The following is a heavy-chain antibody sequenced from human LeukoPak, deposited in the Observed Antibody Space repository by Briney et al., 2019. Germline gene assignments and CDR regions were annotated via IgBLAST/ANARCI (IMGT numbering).Heavy chain of an antibody. Sequence: ASVKVSCKASGYTFTIYYMHWVRQAPGQGLEWMGIINPSGGSTSYAQRLQGRVTMTRDTSTSTVYMELSSLRSEDTAVYYCARDGHSSGWYGRSDFDYWGQGILVTVSS. CDR3: ARDGHSSGWYGRSDFDY. D-gene: IGHD6-19*01. CDR2: INPSGGST. CDR1: GYTFTIYY. J-gene: IGHJ4*02. V-gene: IGHV1-46*04.